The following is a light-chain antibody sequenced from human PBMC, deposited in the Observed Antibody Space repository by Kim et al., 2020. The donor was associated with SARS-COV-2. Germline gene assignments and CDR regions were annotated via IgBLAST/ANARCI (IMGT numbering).Light chain of an antibody. CDR1: SSNIGGNT. J-gene: IGLJ2*01. Sequence: GQRVTLSCTGSSSNIGGNTVTWYQQLPGTAPKVLIYRNDERPSGVPDRFSGSKSGTSASLAISGLQSEDEADYHCAAWDDSLKGVVFGGGTKLTVL. CDR2: RND. V-gene: IGLV1-44*01. CDR3: AAWDDSLKGVV.